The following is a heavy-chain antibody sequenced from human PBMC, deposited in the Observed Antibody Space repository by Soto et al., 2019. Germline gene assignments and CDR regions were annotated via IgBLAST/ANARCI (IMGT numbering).Heavy chain of an antibody. CDR1: GGTFRTSA. CDR3: ARDKDRQQLGGNYYYIMDV. V-gene: IGHV1-69*05. Sequence: QVQLVQSGAEVKKPGSSVKVSCKTSGGTFRTSAISWVRQAPGQGLEWMGGIMPVFSTPDYAQKFQGRVTLTXDXATGTAYMELSSLRSEDTAVYYCARDKDRQQLGGNYYYIMDVWGQGTTVTVSS. D-gene: IGHD3-3*02. J-gene: IGHJ6*01. CDR2: IMPVFSTP.